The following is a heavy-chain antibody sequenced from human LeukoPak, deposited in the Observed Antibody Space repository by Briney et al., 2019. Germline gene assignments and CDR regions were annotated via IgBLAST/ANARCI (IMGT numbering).Heavy chain of an antibody. CDR1: GYSFTSYW. J-gene: IGHJ5*02. CDR3: ARLDVAVAGYNWFDP. D-gene: IGHD6-19*01. V-gene: IGHV5-51*01. CDR2: IYPDDSDT. Sequence: GESLKISCKGSGYSFTSYWIGWVRQMPGKGLEWMGIIYPDDSDTRYSPSFQGQVTISADKSISTAYLPWSSLKASDTAMYYCARLDVAVAGYNWFDPWGQGTLVTVSS.